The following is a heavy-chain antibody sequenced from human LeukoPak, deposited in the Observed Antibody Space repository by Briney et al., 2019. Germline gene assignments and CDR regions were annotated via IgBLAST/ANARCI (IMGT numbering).Heavy chain of an antibody. Sequence: PGGSLRLSCAASGFTFSAYGMNWVRQAPGKGLEWVSCIDRSSTYIYYADSVKGRITISRDNAKNSLYLQMNSLGAEDTAVYYCARFRESSSHSYYFDYWGQGTLVTVSS. CDR3: ARFRESSSHSYYFDY. CDR1: GFTFSAYG. D-gene: IGHD3-22*01. V-gene: IGHV3-21*01. J-gene: IGHJ4*02. CDR2: IDRSSTYI.